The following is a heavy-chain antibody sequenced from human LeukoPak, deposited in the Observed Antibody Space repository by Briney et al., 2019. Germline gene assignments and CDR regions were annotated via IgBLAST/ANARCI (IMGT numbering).Heavy chain of an antibody. CDR2: MSQDGRTA. CDR3: ARGAGIAVAGLDY. Sequence: GGSLRLSCAASGFSVSQREMHWVRQAPGKGLEWVAVMSQDGRTALYIDSLKGRFIISKDTSTDTVYLQMNSLRVEDTAVYYCARGAGIAVAGLDYWGQGTLVTVSS. V-gene: IGHV3-30-3*01. J-gene: IGHJ4*02. CDR1: GFSVSQRE. D-gene: IGHD6-19*01.